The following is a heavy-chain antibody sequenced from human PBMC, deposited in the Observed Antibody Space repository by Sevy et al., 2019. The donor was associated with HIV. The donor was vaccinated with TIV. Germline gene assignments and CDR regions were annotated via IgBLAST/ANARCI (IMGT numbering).Heavy chain of an antibody. V-gene: IGHV3-15*01. CDR3: STDPIIVLLVTDGMDV. CDR1: GFTFSYAW. Sequence: GGSLRLSCAASGFTFSYAWMTWVRQAPGKGLEWLGRIKSKADGGTTEYAAPVKNRFTISRDDSKNTLYLQMNSLKTEDTAVYYCSTDPIIVLLVTDGMDVWGQGTTVTVSS. CDR2: IKSKADGGTT. D-gene: IGHD2-8*02. J-gene: IGHJ6*02.